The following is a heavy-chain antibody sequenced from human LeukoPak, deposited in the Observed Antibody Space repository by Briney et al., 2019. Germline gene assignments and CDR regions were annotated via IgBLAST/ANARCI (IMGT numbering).Heavy chain of an antibody. V-gene: IGHV7-4-1*02. CDR2: INTNTGNP. D-gene: IGHD3-3*01. CDR3: ARGFGSYYDFWSGYRPVFDY. J-gene: IGHJ4*02. CDR1: GYTFTSYA. Sequence: ASVKVSCKASGYTFTSYAMNWVRQAPGQGLEWMGWINTNTGNPTYAQGFTGRFVFSLDTSVSTAYLQISSLKAEDTAVYYCARGFGSYYDFWSGYRPVFDYRGQGTLVTVSS.